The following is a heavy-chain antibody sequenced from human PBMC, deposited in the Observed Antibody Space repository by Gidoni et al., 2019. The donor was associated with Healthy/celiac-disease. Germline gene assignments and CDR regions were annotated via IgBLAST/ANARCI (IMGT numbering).Heavy chain of an antibody. CDR1: GCTFSSYS. J-gene: IGHJ4*02. D-gene: IGHD6-13*01. Sequence: EVQLVESGGGMVKHGGSLRLSWAASGCTFSSYSMNWVRQAPGKGLEWVSSISSSSSYICSADSVKGRFTISRDNAKNSLYLQMNSLRAEDTAVYYCARGYIAAAGAYYWGQGTLVTVSS. V-gene: IGHV3-21*01. CDR2: ISSSSSYI. CDR3: ARGYIAAAGAYY.